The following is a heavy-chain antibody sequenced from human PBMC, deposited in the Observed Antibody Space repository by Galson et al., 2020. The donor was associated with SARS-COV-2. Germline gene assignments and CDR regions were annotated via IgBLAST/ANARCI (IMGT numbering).Heavy chain of an antibody. D-gene: IGHD6-13*01. V-gene: IGHV4-34*01. CDR1: GGSFSGYY. CDR3: ARGRDKGGSSWSPGVDY. Sequence: SETLSLTCAVSGGSFSGYYWSWIRQPPGKGLEWIGEINHSGRTNYNPSLKSRVTISVDTSKNQFSLKLSSVTAADTAVYYCARGRDKGGSSWSPGVDYWGQGTLVTVSS. J-gene: IGHJ4*02. CDR2: INHSGRT.